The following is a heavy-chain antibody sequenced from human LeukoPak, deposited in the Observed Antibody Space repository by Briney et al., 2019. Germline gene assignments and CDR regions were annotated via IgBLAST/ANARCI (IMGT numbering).Heavy chain of an antibody. Sequence: GGSLRLSCAASGFTFSSYAMSWVRQAPGKGLERVSAISGSGGSTYYADSVKGRFTISRDNSKNTLYLQMNSLRAEDTAVYYCAKDLIPSRYSGTKRGFDYWGQGTLVTVSS. CDR3: AKDLIPSRYSGTKRGFDY. CDR1: GFTFSSYA. V-gene: IGHV3-23*01. J-gene: IGHJ4*02. D-gene: IGHD1-26*01. CDR2: ISGSGGST.